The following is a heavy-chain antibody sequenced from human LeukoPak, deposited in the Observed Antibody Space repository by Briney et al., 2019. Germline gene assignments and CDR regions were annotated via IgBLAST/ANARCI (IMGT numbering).Heavy chain of an antibody. J-gene: IGHJ4*02. D-gene: IGHD6-19*01. CDR2: IYYSGST. V-gene: IGHV4-59*01. CDR1: GGSISSYY. CDR3: ARAIGSGWYVYYFDY. Sequence: PSETLSLTCTVSGGSISSYYWSWIRQPPGKGLEWIGYIYYSGSTNYNPSLKSRVTISVDTSKNQFSLKMSSVTAADTAVYYCARAIGSGWYVYYFDYWGQGNLVTVSS.